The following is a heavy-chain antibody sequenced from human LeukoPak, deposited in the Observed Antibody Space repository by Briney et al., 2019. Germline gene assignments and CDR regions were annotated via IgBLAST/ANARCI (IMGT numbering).Heavy chain of an antibody. CDR1: GFTFSSYW. D-gene: IGHD6-19*01. Sequence: GGSLRLSCAASGFTFSSYWMHWVRQAPGKGLVWVSRINSDGSSTSYADSVKGRFTISRDNAKNTLYLQMNSLRAEDTAVYYCARDYHEIAVAGTQGMDYWGQGTLVTVSS. CDR3: ARDYHEIAVAGTQGMDY. J-gene: IGHJ4*02. V-gene: IGHV3-74*01. CDR2: INSDGSST.